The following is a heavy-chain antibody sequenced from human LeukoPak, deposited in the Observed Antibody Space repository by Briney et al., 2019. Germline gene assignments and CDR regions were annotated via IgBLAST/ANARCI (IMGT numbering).Heavy chain of an antibody. CDR3: AREDGVWGSYRYRLVDY. V-gene: IGHV4-34*01. D-gene: IGHD3-16*02. CDR2: TNHSGST. CDR1: GGSFSGYY. Sequence: SETLSLTCAVYGGSFSGYYWSWIRQPPGKGLEWIGETNHSGSTNCNPSLKSRVTISVDTSKNQFSLKLSSVTAADTAVYYCAREDGVWGSYRYRLVDYWGQGTLVTVSS. J-gene: IGHJ4*02.